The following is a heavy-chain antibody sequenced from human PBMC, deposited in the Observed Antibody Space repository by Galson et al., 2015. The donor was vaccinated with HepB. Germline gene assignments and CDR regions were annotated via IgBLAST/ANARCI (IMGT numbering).Heavy chain of an antibody. Sequence: SLRLSCAASGFTFSSYAMHWVRQAPGKGLEWVAVISYDGSNKYYADSVKGRFTISRDNSKNTLYLQMNSLRAEDTAVYYCARVPPYYYDSSGYYGIDYWGQGTLVTVSS. CDR3: ARVPPYYYDSSGYYGIDY. D-gene: IGHD3-22*01. CDR1: GFTFSSYA. V-gene: IGHV3-30-3*01. CDR2: ISYDGSNK. J-gene: IGHJ4*02.